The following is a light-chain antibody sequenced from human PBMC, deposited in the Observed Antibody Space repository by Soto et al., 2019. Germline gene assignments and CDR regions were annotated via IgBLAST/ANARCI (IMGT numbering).Light chain of an antibody. CDR3: SSYAGSNNQV. CDR2: EVS. J-gene: IGLJ1*01. V-gene: IGLV2-8*01. Sequence: QSALTQPPSASGSPGQSVTISCTGTSSDVGGYNYVSWYQQHPGRAPKLMIYEVSKRPSGVPDRFSGSKSGNTASLTVSGLQTEDEADYYCSSYAGSNNQVFGTGTKPPS. CDR1: SSDVGGYNY.